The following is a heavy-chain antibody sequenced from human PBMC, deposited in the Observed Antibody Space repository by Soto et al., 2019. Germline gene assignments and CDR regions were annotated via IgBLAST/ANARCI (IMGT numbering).Heavy chain of an antibody. CDR1: GGSISSGGYS. V-gene: IGHV4-30-2*01. CDR2: IYHSGST. D-gene: IGHD2-8*01. Sequence: PSETLSLTCAVSGGSISSGGYSWSWIRQPPGKGLEWIGYIYHSGSTYYNPSLKSRVTISVDRSKNQFSLRLTSVTAEDTAVYYCARHEGNGNVWPLDYWGQGILVTVYS. J-gene: IGHJ4*02. CDR3: ARHEGNGNVWPLDY.